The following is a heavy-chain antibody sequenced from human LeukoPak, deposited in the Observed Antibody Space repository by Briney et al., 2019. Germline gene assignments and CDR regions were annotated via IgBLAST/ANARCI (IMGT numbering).Heavy chain of an antibody. CDR1: GERVSRNRGV. Sequence: SQTLSLTCAISGERVSRNRGVWTWIRQSPSRGFEGLGRTFYRSKWYNHYAVSVKSRITINPDTSKNQFSLQLNSVTPEDTAVYYRAREAAAGWVAYGGQGTLATVPS. CDR2: TFYRSKWYN. V-gene: IGHV6-1*01. D-gene: IGHD6-13*01. CDR3: AREAAAGWVAY. J-gene: IGHJ4*02.